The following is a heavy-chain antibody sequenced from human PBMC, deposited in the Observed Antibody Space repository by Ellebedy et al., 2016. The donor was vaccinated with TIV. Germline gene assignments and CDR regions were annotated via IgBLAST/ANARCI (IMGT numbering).Heavy chain of an antibody. CDR2: INPNSGGT. J-gene: IGHJ6*03. CDR1: GYTFTGYY. V-gene: IGHV1-2*02. D-gene: IGHD6-6*01. Sequence: ASVKVSCXASGYTFTGYYMHWVRQAPGQGLEWMGWINPNSGGTNYAQKFQGRVTMTRDTSISTAYMELSRLRSDDTAVYYCARGSYLYYYYYMDVWGKGTTVTVSS. CDR3: ARGSYLYYYYYMDV.